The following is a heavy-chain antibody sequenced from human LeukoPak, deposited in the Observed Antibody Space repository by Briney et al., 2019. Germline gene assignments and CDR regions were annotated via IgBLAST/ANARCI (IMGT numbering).Heavy chain of an antibody. Sequence: ASVTVSCKTCGFPLNGYYIHWVRQAPGQAREWMGWINPNNGVTNYAQKFQGRVTMTRDTPISTTSMELNRLRSDDTAFYFCARDGHFCGGDCLDAFDIWGQGTMVSVSS. CDR3: ARDGHFCGGDCLDAFDI. CDR1: GFPLNGYY. J-gene: IGHJ3*02. CDR2: INPNNGVT. V-gene: IGHV1-2*02. D-gene: IGHD2-21*02.